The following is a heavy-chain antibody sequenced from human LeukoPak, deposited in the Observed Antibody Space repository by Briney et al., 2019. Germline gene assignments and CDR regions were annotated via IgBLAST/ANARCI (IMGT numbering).Heavy chain of an antibody. D-gene: IGHD2-2*01. J-gene: IGHJ4*02. Sequence: GGSLRLSCAASGFTFSTYSMNSVRQAPGKGLEWVSSISSSSNYIYYADSVKGRFTISRDNAKNSLYLQMNSLRAEDTAVYYCARSVTCTSTSGPDYWGQGTLVTVSS. CDR2: ISSSSNYI. CDR1: GFTFSTYS. CDR3: ARSVTCTSTSGPDY. V-gene: IGHV3-21*01.